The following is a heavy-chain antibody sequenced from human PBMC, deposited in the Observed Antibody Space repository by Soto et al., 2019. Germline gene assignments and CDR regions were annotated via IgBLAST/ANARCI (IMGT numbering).Heavy chain of an antibody. CDR3: ATSTMIALGAFDI. Sequence: ASVKVSCKASGYTFTGYDINWVRQATGQGLEWMGWMNPNSGNTGYAQKFQGRVTMTRDTSISTAYMELSSLRSEDTAVYYCATSTMIALGAFDIWGQGTMVTVSS. V-gene: IGHV1-8*01. D-gene: IGHD3-22*01. CDR1: GYTFTGYD. J-gene: IGHJ3*02. CDR2: MNPNSGNT.